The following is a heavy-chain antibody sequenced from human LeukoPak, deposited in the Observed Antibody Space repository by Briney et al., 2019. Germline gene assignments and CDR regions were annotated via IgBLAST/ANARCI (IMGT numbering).Heavy chain of an antibody. CDR2: ISGGGGST. J-gene: IGHJ4*02. CDR1: GFTFTSYA. D-gene: IGHD1-1*01. CDR3: APPWQLAYYFDY. Sequence: PGGSLRLSCAASGFTFTSYAMSWVRQAPGKGLEWVSAISGGGGSTYYADSVKGRFTISRDNSKNTLYLQMNSLRADDTAVYYCAPPWQLAYYFDYWGQGILVTVSS. V-gene: IGHV3-23*01.